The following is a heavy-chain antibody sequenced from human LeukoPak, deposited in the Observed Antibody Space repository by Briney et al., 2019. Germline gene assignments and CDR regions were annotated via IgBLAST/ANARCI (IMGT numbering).Heavy chain of an antibody. CDR1: GFTFSSYG. CDR3: AKDRGDIVVVSSLFDY. J-gene: IGHJ4*02. CDR2: ISYDGSNK. D-gene: IGHD2-15*01. V-gene: IGHV3-30*18. Sequence: GGSLRLSCAASGFTFSSYGMHWVRQAPGKGLEWVAVISYDGSNKYYADSVKGRFTISRDNSKNTLYLQMNSLRVEDTAVYYCAKDRGDIVVVSSLFDYWGQGTLVTVSS.